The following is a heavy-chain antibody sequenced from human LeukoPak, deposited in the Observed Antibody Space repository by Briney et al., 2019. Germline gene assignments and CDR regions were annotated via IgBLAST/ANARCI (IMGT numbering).Heavy chain of an antibody. Sequence: ASVKVSCKASGYTFTSYTMHWVRQAPGQRLEWMGWINTGNGNTKYSQEFQGRVTVTRDTSASTAYMELSSLRSEDMAVYYCARGAKFRSYGSGTYYTSLPFDPWGQGTLVTVSS. CDR3: ARGAKFRSYGSGTYYTSLPFDP. CDR2: INTGNGNT. J-gene: IGHJ5*02. V-gene: IGHV1-3*03. D-gene: IGHD3-10*01. CDR1: GYTFTSYT.